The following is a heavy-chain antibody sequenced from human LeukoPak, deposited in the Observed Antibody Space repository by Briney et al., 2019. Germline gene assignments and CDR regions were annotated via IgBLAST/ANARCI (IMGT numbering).Heavy chain of an antibody. CDR2: ISSGRSDI. V-gene: IGHV3-21*01. CDR3: ARDAFASSWPNYYYGMDV. CDR1: GFTLSTYS. D-gene: IGHD6-13*01. Sequence: GGSLRLSCAPSGFTLSTYSMNWVRQAPGKGLEWVSSISSGRSDIYYADSVKGRFNISRDNAKNSLFLQMNSLRVEDTAVYYCARDAFASSWPNYYYGMDVWGQGTMVTVSS. J-gene: IGHJ6*02.